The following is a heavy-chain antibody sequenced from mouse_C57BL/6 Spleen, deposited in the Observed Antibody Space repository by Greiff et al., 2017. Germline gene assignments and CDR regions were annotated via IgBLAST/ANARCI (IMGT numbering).Heavy chain of an antibody. V-gene: IGHV3-6*01. CDR3: AREIITTGVATGYFEV. Sequence: DVKVEESGPGLVKPSQSLSLTCSVTGYSITSGYYWNWIRQFPGNKLEWMGYLSYDGSNNYNPALKNRISITRDPAKNQFFLKLNSVTTEDTATYYCAREIITTGVATGYFEVWGTVTTVTVAS. J-gene: IGHJ1*03. CDR2: LSYDGSN. D-gene: IGHD1-1*01. CDR1: GYSITSGYY.